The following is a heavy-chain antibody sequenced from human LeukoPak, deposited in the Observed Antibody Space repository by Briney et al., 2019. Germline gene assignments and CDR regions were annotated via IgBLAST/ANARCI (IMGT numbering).Heavy chain of an antibody. CDR2: FDPEDGET. Sequence: XLTXXSMHWVRQAPGKGXEWMGGFDPEDGETIYXQKFQGRVTMTEDTSTDKAYMELSRLRSEDTAVYYCAXXXXXXXXXXXXXXXXXAXXXXPWGQGXLXTVSS. CDR3: AXXXXXXXXXXXXXXXXXAXXXXP. V-gene: IGHV1-24*01. CDR1: XLTXXS. J-gene: IGHJ5*02.